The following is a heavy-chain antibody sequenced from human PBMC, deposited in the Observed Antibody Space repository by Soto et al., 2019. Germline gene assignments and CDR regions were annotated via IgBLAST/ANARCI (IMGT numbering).Heavy chain of an antibody. D-gene: IGHD2-15*01. CDR1: GFTFSSYS. V-gene: IGHV3-21*01. CDR2: ISSSSSYI. J-gene: IGHJ6*03. CDR3: ARIYCSGGSCYWGYYYYYYMDV. Sequence: GGSLSLSCAASGFTFSSYSMNWVRQAPGKGLEWVSSISSSSSYIYYADSVKGRFTISRDNAKNSLYLQMNSLRAEDTAVYYCARIYCSGGSCYWGYYYYYYMDVWGKGTTVTVSS.